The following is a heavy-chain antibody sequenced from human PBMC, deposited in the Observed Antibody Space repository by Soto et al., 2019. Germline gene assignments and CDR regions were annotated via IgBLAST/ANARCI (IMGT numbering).Heavy chain of an antibody. D-gene: IGHD1-1*01. J-gene: IGHJ2*01. Sequence: SETLSLTCTVSGGSISSYYWSWIRQPPGKGLEWIGYIYYSGSTNYNPSLKSRVTISGDTSKNQFSLKLSSVTAADTAVDCGARYARGSWNYWYFDIWGRGTLVTVSS. V-gene: IGHV4-59*01. CDR3: ARYARGSWNYWYFDI. CDR2: IYYSGST. CDR1: GGSISSYY.